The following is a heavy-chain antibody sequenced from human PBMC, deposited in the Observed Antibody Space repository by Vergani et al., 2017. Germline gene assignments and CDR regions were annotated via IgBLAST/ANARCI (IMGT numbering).Heavy chain of an antibody. CDR3: AKASPRNSGYDYLYYYHGMDV. J-gene: IGHJ6*02. CDR2: ISGSGGST. V-gene: IGHV3-23*01. D-gene: IGHD5-12*01. Sequence: EVQLLESGGDLVQPGGSLRLSCAASGFTFNHYAMNWVRQAPGKGLEWVSGISGSGGSTYYAGSVKGRFTISRDSSKNTLYLQMNSLSAGDTAVYYCAKASPRNSGYDYLYYYHGMDVWGQGTTVTVSS. CDR1: GFTFNHYA.